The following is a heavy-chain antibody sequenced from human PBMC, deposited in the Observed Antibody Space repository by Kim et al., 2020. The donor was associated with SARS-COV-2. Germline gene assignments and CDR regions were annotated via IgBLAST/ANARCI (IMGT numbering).Heavy chain of an antibody. Sequence: GGSLRLSCAASGFTFSSYNMNWVRQAPGKGLEWVSYISYSTSTIYYADSVKGRFTISRDNAKNSLYLQMNSLRAEDTAVYYCARRGGSSSWYDHWGQGTLVTVSS. CDR1: GFTFSSYN. CDR3: ARRGGSSSWYDH. V-gene: IGHV3-48*04. CDR2: ISYSTSTI. D-gene: IGHD6-13*01. J-gene: IGHJ5*02.